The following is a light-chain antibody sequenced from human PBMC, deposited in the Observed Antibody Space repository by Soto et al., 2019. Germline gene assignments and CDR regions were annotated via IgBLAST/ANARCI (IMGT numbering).Light chain of an antibody. CDR2: DAS. CDR1: QDISNY. CDR3: QQYDNLPRT. Sequence: DIQMTQSPSSLSASVGDRVTITCQASQDISNYLNWHQQKPGKAPKLLIYDASNLETGVPSRFSGSGSGTDVTFTISSLQPEDIATYYCQQYDNLPRTFGGGTKVEIK. J-gene: IGKJ4*01. V-gene: IGKV1-33*01.